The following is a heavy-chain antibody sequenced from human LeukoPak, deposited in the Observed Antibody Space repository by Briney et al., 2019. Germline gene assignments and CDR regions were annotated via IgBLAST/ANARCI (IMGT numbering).Heavy chain of an antibody. D-gene: IGHD3-10*01. CDR2: IYYSGST. CDR1: GGSISSSSYY. CDR3: ARDITMVRGVLDY. J-gene: IGHJ4*02. Sequence: SETLSLTCTVSGGSISSSSYYWGWIRQPPGKGLEWIGSIYYSGSTYYNPSLKSRVTISVDTSKNQFSLKLSSVTAADTAVYYCARDITMVRGVLDYWGQGTLVTVSS. V-gene: IGHV4-39*02.